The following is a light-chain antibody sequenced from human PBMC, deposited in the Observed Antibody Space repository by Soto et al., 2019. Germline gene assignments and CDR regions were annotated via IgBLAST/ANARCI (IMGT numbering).Light chain of an antibody. J-gene: IGKJ1*01. CDR3: QQYQSYSRT. CDR1: QSVSRSY. Sequence: EIVLTQSPGTLSLSPGERATLSCRASQSVSRSYLAWCQQKPGQAPRLLIYGASSRATGIPDRFSGSGSGTDFTLTISSLKPDDFATYYCQQYQSYSRTFGQGTKVDIK. V-gene: IGKV3-20*01. CDR2: GAS.